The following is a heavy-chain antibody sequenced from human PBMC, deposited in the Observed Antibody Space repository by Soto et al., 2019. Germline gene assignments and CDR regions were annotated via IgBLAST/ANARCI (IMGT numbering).Heavy chain of an antibody. Sequence: SETLSLTCTVSGGSISSYYWSWIRQPPGKGLEWIGYIYYSGSTNYNPSLKSRVTISVDTSKNQFSLKLSSVTAADTAVYYCARYYYDSSGYYPRTRLDYWGQGTLVTVSS. D-gene: IGHD3-22*01. CDR3: ARYYYDSSGYYPRTRLDY. CDR2: IYYSGST. V-gene: IGHV4-59*01. CDR1: GGSISSYY. J-gene: IGHJ4*02.